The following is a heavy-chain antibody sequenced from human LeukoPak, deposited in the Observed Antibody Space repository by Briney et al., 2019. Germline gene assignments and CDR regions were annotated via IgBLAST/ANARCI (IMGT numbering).Heavy chain of an antibody. Sequence: PGGSLRLSCAASGFIFSNYEMNWVRQAPGKGLEWVSYISSSGSTIYYADSVKGRFTISRDNAKNSLYLQMNSLRAEDTAVYYCARASLGFLEWLPLNWFDPWGQGTLVTVSS. J-gene: IGHJ5*02. CDR2: ISSSGSTI. D-gene: IGHD3-3*02. V-gene: IGHV3-48*03. CDR3: ARASLGFLEWLPLNWFDP. CDR1: GFIFSNYE.